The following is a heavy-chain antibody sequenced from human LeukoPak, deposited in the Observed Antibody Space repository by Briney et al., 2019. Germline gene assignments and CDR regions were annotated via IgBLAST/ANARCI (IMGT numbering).Heavy chain of an antibody. D-gene: IGHD3-22*01. CDR2: INPNGGTT. CDR1: GDTFTKYY. CDR3: ARMYYYDSSGYYYHDAFDI. V-gene: IGHV1-46*01. Sequence: ASVKVSCKASGDTFTKYYMHWVRQAPGQGLEWMGIINPNGGTTSYAQRFQGRLTLTRDTSTSTFYMELSTLKSEDTAVYYCARMYYYDSSGYYYHDAFDIWGQGTMVTVSS. J-gene: IGHJ3*02.